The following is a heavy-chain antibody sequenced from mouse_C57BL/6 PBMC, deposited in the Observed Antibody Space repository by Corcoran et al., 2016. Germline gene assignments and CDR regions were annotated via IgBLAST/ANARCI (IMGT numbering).Heavy chain of an antibody. V-gene: IGHV1-19*01. CDR3: ARRYYGSSSPFDY. Sequence: EVQLQQSGPVLVKPGASVKMSCKASGYTFTDYYMNWVKQSHGKSLEWIGVINPYNGGTSYNQKFKGKVTLTVDKSSSTAYMELNSLTSEDSAVYYCARRYYGSSSPFDYWGQGTTLTVSS. CDR1: GYTFTDYY. J-gene: IGHJ2*01. CDR2: INPYNGGT. D-gene: IGHD1-1*01.